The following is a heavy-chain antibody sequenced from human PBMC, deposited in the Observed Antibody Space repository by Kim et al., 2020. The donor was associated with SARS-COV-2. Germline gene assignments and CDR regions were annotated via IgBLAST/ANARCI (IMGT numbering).Heavy chain of an antibody. V-gene: IGHV3-7*01. CDR2: GTEN. Sequence: GTENFYVDAVKGRFTISRDNAKKSSFLQMNSLRAEDAAVYYCARGITFDLWGQGTVVTVSS. J-gene: IGHJ3*01. D-gene: IGHD3-16*01. CDR3: ARGITFDL.